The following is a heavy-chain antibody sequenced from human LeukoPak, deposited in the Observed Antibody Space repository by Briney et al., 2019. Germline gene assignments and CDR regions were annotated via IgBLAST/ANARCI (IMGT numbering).Heavy chain of an antibody. V-gene: IGHV1-2*02. CDR2: INPNSGGT. CDR1: GYTFTGYY. CDR3: ARGQKDIVVVPAASNYYYYYYMDV. D-gene: IGHD2-2*01. J-gene: IGHJ6*03. Sequence: ASVKVSCKASGYTFTGYYMHWVRQAPGQGLEWMGWINPNSGGTNYAQKFQGRVTMTRDTSISTAYMELSRLRSDDTAVYYCARGQKDIVVVPAASNYYYYYYMDVWGKGTTVTVSS.